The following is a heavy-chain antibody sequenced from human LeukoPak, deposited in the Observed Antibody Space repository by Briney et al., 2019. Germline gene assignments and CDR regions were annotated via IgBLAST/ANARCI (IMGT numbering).Heavy chain of an antibody. J-gene: IGHJ3*02. CDR2: IYYSGST. V-gene: IGHV4-39*01. Sequence: SETLSLTCTVSGGSISSSGYYWGWIRQPPGTGLEWIGSIYYSGSTYYNPSLKSRVTISVDTSKKQFSLKLSSVTAADTAVYYCARGGPLDAFDIWGQGTMVPVSS. CDR3: ARGGPLDAFDI. CDR1: GGSISSSGYY.